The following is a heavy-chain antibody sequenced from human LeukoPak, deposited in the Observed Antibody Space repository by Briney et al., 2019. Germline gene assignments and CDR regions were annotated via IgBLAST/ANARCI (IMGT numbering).Heavy chain of an antibody. CDR2: ISAYDGYT. CDR1: GHTFNSYG. V-gene: IGHV1-18*01. Sequence: ASVKVSCKASGHTFNSYGFNWVRQAPGQGLEWVGWISAYDGYTSYSQKLQDRVTMTTDASTTTAYLEVRSLRSDDTAVYYCARDLATYGSGGRYWGQGTPVTVSS. J-gene: IGHJ4*02. D-gene: IGHD3-10*01. CDR3: ARDLATYGSGGRY.